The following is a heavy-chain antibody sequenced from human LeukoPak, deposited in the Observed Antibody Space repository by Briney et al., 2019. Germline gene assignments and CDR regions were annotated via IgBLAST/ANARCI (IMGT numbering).Heavy chain of an antibody. J-gene: IGHJ4*02. CDR1: GFSFTSYA. CDR2: ISGSGGST. Sequence: PGGSLRPSCAASGFSFTSYAMSWVRQAPGKGLEWVSTISGSGGSTFYADSVKGRFTISRDNSKNTLYMQMNSLRVEDTAIYYCAKDRGWLVDYWGQGTLSPSPQ. V-gene: IGHV3-23*01. CDR3: AKDRGWLVDY. D-gene: IGHD3-22*01.